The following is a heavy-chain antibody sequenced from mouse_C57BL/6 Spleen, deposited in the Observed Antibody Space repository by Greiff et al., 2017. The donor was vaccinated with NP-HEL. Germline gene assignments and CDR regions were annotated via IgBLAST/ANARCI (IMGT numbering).Heavy chain of an antibody. CDR2: IYPGSGST. Sequence: VQLQQPGAELVKPGASVKMSCKASGYTFTSYWITWVKQRPGQGLEWIGDIYPGSGSTNYNEKFKSKATLTVDTSSSTAYMQLSSLTSEDSAVYYCARSGLAYYYGSSYYYAMDYWGQGTSVTVSS. CDR1: GYTFTSYW. J-gene: IGHJ4*01. D-gene: IGHD1-1*01. V-gene: IGHV1-55*01. CDR3: ARSGLAYYYGSSYYYAMDY.